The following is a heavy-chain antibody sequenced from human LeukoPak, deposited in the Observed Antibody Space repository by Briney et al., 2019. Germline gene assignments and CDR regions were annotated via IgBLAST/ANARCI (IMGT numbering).Heavy chain of an antibody. J-gene: IGHJ3*02. CDR3: AKDMGAVVTGAFDI. CDR1: EFTFNSYS. V-gene: IGHV3-21*04. D-gene: IGHD4-23*01. CDR2: ISSSSGYI. Sequence: GGSLRLSCAASEFTFNSYSMNWVRQAPGKGLEWVSSISSSSGYIYYADSVKGRFTISRDNAKNSLYLQMNSLRAEDMALYYCAKDMGAVVTGAFDIWGQGTMVTVSS.